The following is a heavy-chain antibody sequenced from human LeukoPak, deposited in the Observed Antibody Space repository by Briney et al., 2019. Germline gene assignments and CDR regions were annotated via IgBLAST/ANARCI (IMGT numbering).Heavy chain of an antibody. V-gene: IGHV3-23*01. CDR3: AKTQWKVGATDYFDY. CDR1: GFTFSSYA. CDR2: INDNGGQR. Sequence: GGSLRLSCADSGFTFSSYAMRWVRQAPGRGLEWVSNINDNGGQRHYADSVKGRFTISRDNSKNTLFLQMDSLRAEDTAVYYCAKTQWKVGATDYFDYWGQGILVTVSS. J-gene: IGHJ4*02. D-gene: IGHD1-26*01.